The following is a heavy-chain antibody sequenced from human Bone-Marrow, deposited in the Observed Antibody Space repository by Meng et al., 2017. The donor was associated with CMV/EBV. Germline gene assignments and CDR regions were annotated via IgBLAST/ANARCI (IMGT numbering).Heavy chain of an antibody. CDR1: GFTFDDYA. V-gene: IGHV3-9*01. Sequence: SLKISCAASGFTFDDYAMHWVRQAPGKGLEWVSGISWNSGSIGYADSVKGRFTISRDNAKISLYLQMNSLRAEDTAVYYCARHDSTNLYYFDYWGQRTLVTVSS. J-gene: IGHJ4*02. CDR2: ISWNSGSI. D-gene: IGHD2/OR15-2a*01. CDR3: ARHDSTNLYYFDY.